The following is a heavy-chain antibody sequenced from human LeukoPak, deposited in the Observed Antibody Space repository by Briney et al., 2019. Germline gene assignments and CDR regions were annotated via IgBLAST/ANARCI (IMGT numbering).Heavy chain of an antibody. CDR1: GCTFSSYG. V-gene: IGHV3-30*18. D-gene: IGHD2-2*01. J-gene: IGHJ4*02. Sequence: PGGSLRLSCAASGCTFSSYGMHWVRQAPGKGLEWVAVISYDGSNKYYADSVKGRFTISRDNSKNTLYLQMNSLRAEDTAVYYCAKDGDIVVVPAAYYFGYWGQGTLVTVSS. CDR2: ISYDGSNK. CDR3: AKDGDIVVVPAAYYFGY.